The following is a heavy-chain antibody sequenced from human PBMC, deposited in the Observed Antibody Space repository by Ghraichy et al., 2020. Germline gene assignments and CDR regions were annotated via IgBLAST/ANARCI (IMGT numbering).Heavy chain of an antibody. V-gene: IGHV3-21*01. Sequence: GGSLRLSCAASGFTFSGYSINWVRQAPGKGLEWVSSISSSSSYIYYADSVKGRFTISRDNAKNSMYLQMNSLRAEDTAVYYCARDRLRGTIAVTGPFDYWGHGTLVTVSS. J-gene: IGHJ4*01. CDR2: ISSSSSYI. CDR3: ARDRLRGTIAVTGPFDY. D-gene: IGHD6-19*01. CDR1: GFTFSGYS.